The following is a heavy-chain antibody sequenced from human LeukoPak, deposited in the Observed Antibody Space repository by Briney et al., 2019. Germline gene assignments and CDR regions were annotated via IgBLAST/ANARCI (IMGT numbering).Heavy chain of an antibody. D-gene: IGHD4-11*01. V-gene: IGHV3-30*02. CDR1: GFSFSSYG. J-gene: IGHJ4*02. CDR2: IRSDGSNT. Sequence: GGSLRLSCAGSGFSFSSYGMHGVRQAPGKGLEWMAFIRSDGSNTSYTDSVKGRFTSSRDNSKNTLDLQMDSRRAEDTVVYYCARILYSDWGVLGYWGQRTLVTVS. CDR3: ARILYSDWGVLGY.